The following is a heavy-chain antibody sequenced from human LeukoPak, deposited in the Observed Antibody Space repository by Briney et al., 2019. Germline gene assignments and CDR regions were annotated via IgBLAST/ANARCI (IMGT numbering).Heavy chain of an antibody. CDR1: GGSISSNY. J-gene: IGHJ4*02. CDR3: ATSANSYYDFWSGYYLPPFDY. V-gene: IGHV4-59*08. D-gene: IGHD3-3*01. Sequence: SETLSLTCTVSGGSISSNYWSWIRQPPGKGLEWIGYIYYSGSTNYNPSLKSRVSISLDTSQNQFSLKMSTVTAADTAVYYCATSANSYYDFWSGYYLPPFDYWGQGTLVTVSS. CDR2: IYYSGST.